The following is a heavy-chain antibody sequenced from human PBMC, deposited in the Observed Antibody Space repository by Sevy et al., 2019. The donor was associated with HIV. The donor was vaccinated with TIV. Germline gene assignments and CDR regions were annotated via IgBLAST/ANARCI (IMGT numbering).Heavy chain of an antibody. D-gene: IGHD3-22*01. Sequence: GGSLRLSCAAYGFTFSIYGMHWVRQAPGKGLEWVAVIWNDRSNKHYADSVKGRFTISRDNAKNTLYLQMNSLRVEDTAVYYCARLPNNYYDISGSSGDDAFDIWGQGTRVTVSS. CDR3: ARLPNNYYDISGSSGDDAFDI. J-gene: IGHJ3*02. V-gene: IGHV3-33*01. CDR1: GFTFSIYG. CDR2: IWNDRSNK.